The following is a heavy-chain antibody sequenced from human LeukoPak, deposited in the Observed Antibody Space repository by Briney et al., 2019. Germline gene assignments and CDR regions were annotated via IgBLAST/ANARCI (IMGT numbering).Heavy chain of an antibody. Sequence: GGSLRLSCAASGFTVSSNYMSWVRQAPGKGLEWVSVIYSGGSTYYADSVKGRFTISRDNSKNTLYLQMNSLRAEDTAVYYCARSKGPPYYFDYWGQGTLVTVSS. CDR2: IYSGGST. V-gene: IGHV3-66*01. J-gene: IGHJ4*02. CDR3: ARSKGPPYYFDY. CDR1: GFTVSSNY.